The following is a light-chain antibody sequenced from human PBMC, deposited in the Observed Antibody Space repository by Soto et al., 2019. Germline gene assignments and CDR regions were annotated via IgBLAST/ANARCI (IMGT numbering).Light chain of an antibody. CDR3: QQYSDWPRT. CDR2: GAS. J-gene: IGKJ1*01. V-gene: IGKV3-15*01. CDR1: QSVRSN. Sequence: EIVMTQSPATLSVSTGERATLSCRASQSVRSNLAWYQQKPGQAPRLLIYGASSRATGLPARFSGSGSGTEFTLTISSLQSEHFAVYYCQQYSDWPRTFGQGTKVDIK.